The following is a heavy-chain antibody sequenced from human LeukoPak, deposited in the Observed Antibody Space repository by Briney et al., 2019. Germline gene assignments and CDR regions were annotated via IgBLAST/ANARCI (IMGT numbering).Heavy chain of an antibody. D-gene: IGHD2-2*01. V-gene: IGHV4-34*01. Sequence: SETLSLTCAVYGGSFSGYYWSWIRQPPGKGLEWIGEINHSGSTNYNPSLKSRVTISVDTSKHQFSLKLSSVTPAETAVYYCARGRMGYCRSPSCYRWFDPWGERTLVTVSS. J-gene: IGHJ5*02. CDR3: ARGRMGYCRSPSCYRWFDP. CDR2: INHSGST. CDR1: GGSFSGYY.